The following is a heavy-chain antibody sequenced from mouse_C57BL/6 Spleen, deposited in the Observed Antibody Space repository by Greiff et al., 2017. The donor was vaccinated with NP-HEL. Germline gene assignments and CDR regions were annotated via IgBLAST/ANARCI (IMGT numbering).Heavy chain of an antibody. CDR2: IRNKANGYTT. CDR3: ARYHYRNWYFDV. V-gene: IGHV7-3*01. D-gene: IGHD2-14*01. Sequence: EVQLVESGGGLVQPGGSLSLSCAASGFTFTDSYMRWVRQPPGKALEWLGFIRNKANGYTTECSASVKGRFTISRDNSQSILYLQMDALRAEDSATYYCARYHYRNWYFDVWGTGTTVTVSS. J-gene: IGHJ1*03. CDR1: GFTFTDSY.